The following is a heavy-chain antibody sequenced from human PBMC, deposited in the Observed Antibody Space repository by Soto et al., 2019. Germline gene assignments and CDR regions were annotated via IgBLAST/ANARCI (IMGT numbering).Heavy chain of an antibody. V-gene: IGHV4-59*13. Sequence: SETLSLTCSVSADSISSYYCSWIRQPPGKGLEWIGYIYYSGSTNYNPSLKSRVTISVDTSKNQFSLKLSSVTATDTAMYYCARLYCSGGTCDAFDIFGQRTLVTVSS. D-gene: IGHD2-15*01. CDR2: IYYSGST. J-gene: IGHJ3*02. CDR3: ARLYCSGGTCDAFDI. CDR1: ADSISSYY.